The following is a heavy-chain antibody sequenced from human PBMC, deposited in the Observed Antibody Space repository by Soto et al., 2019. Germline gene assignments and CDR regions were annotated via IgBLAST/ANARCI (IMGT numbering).Heavy chain of an antibody. CDR3: ARDPPATRHGMDV. CDR1: WFTVSSNY. J-gene: IGHJ6*02. V-gene: IGHV3-53*02. CDR2: IYSGGST. Sequence: EVQLVETGGGLIQPGGSLRLSCAASWFTVSSNYMDWVRQAPGKGLEWVSVIYSGGSTYYADSVRGRFTLSRDNSKNTLYLQMKSLRAEDTAVYYCARDPPATRHGMDVWGQGPTVTVSS.